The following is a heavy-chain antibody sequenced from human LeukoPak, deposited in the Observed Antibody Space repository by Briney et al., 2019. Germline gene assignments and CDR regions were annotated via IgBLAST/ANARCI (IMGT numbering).Heavy chain of an antibody. CDR1: GYTLTELS. J-gene: IGHJ4*02. D-gene: IGHD3-10*01. Sequence: ASVKVSCKVSGYTLTELSMHWVRQAPGKGLEWMGSFDPEDGETIYAQKFQGRVTMTEDTSTDTAYMELSSLRSEDTAVYYCATAVAHYYGSGSYYPYYFDYWGQGTLVTVSS. V-gene: IGHV1-24*01. CDR2: FDPEDGET. CDR3: ATAVAHYYGSGSYYPYYFDY.